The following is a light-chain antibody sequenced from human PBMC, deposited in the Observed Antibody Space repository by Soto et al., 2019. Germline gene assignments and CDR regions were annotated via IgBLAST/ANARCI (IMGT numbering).Light chain of an antibody. Sequence: EIVLTQSPGTLSLSPGEGATLSCRASQSVRSSSLAWYQHKPGPAPRLLIYGASSRATGIPDRFSGSGSGTDFTLTISRLEPEDFAVYYCQQYGSLPPTFGQGTKVEIK. CDR2: GAS. J-gene: IGKJ1*01. CDR3: QQYGSLPPT. V-gene: IGKV3-20*01. CDR1: QSVRSSS.